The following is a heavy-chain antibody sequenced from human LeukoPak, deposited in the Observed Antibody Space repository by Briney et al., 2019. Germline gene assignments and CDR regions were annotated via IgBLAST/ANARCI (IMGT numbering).Heavy chain of an antibody. Sequence: PGGSLRLSCAASGFTFDDYAMHWVRQAPGKGLEWVSGISWNSGSIGYADSVKGRFTISRDNAKNSLYLQMNSLRAEDTALYYCAKDNGGSYGGETFDYWGQGTLVTVSS. CDR1: GFTFDDYA. V-gene: IGHV3-9*01. D-gene: IGHD1-26*01. J-gene: IGHJ4*02. CDR3: AKDNGGSYGGETFDY. CDR2: ISWNSGSI.